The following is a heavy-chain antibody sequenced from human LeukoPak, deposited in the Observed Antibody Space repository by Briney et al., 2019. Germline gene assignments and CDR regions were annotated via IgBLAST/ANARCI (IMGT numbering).Heavy chain of an antibody. CDR2: VYYSGST. V-gene: IGHV4-59*01. CDR3: SASKQLWLRGLFDY. J-gene: IGHJ4*02. D-gene: IGHD5-18*01. CDR1: GDSIITYY. Sequence: PSETLSLTCSVSGDSIITYYWSWIRQPPGKGLEWIGYVYYSGSTDYNPSLKSRVTISVDTSKNQFSLNLNSVTAADTAVSSCSASKQLWLRGLFDYWAREPWSPSP.